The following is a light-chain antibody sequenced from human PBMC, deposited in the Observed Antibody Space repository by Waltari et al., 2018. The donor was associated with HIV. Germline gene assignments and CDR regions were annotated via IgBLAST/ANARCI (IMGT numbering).Light chain of an antibody. CDR3: QQSYRTPPVT. J-gene: IGKJ1*01. Sequence: DIQMTQSPSSLSASVGDRVTITCRASQNINSLLNWYQQRPGKAPKLLIYGASNLQSGVPSRFSGSGSGTDFTLTISSLHPEDFATYYCQQSYRTPPVTFGQGTRVEI. CDR2: GAS. V-gene: IGKV1-39*01. CDR1: QNINSL.